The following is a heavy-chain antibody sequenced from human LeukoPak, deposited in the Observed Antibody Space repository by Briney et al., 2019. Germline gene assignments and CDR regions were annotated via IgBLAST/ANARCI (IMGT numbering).Heavy chain of an antibody. D-gene: IGHD3-10*01. CDR1: GFTFSSSA. CDR2: ISAGGGST. J-gene: IGHJ4*02. V-gene: IGHV3-23*01. CDR3: ARASAGTYYNFDY. Sequence: PGGSLRLSCAASGFTFSSSAMTWVRQAPGKGLEWVSAISAGGGSTYYADSVRGRFTISRDNSNNTVYLQMNSLRAEDTAVYYCARASAGTYYNFDYWGQGTLVTVSS.